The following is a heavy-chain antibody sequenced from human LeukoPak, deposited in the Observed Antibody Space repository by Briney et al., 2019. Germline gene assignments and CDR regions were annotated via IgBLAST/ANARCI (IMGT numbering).Heavy chain of an antibody. V-gene: IGHV1-69*06. CDR2: IIPIFGTA. D-gene: IGHD3-22*01. CDR3: ATAGPYDSSGYYYSY. CDR1: GGTFSSYA. Sequence: ASVKVSCEASGGTFSSYAISWVRQAPGQGLEWMGGIIPIFGTANYAQKFQGRVTMTEDTSTDTAYMELSSLRSEDTAVYYCATAGPYDSSGYYYSYWGQGTLVTVSS. J-gene: IGHJ4*02.